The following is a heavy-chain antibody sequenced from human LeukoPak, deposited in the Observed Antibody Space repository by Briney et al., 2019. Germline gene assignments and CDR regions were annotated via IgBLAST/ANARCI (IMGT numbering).Heavy chain of an antibody. V-gene: IGHV3-48*03. CDR3: AREGLWGAARDAFDI. CDR2: ISISGTTI. Sequence: GGSLRLSCAASGFTFNSYAVHWVRQAPGKGLEWVSYISISGTTIYYADSVKGRFTISRDNAKNSLYLQMNSLRVEDMAVYYCAREGLWGAARDAFDIWGQGTVVTVSS. D-gene: IGHD6-6*01. CDR1: GFTFNSYA. J-gene: IGHJ3*02.